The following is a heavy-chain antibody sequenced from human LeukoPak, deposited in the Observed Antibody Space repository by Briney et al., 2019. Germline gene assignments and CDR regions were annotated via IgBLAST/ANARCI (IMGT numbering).Heavy chain of an antibody. J-gene: IGHJ4*02. CDR1: GGSISSYY. V-gene: IGHV4-59*01. D-gene: IGHD3-10*01. CDR2: IYYSGST. CDR3: VRDRGEYGSGSNFDY. Sequence: PSETLSLTCTVSGGSISSYYWSWIRQPPGKGLEWIGYIYYSGSTNYNPSLKSRVTRSVDTSKNQFSLKLSSVTAADTAVYYCVRDRGEYGSGSNFDYWGQGTLVTVSS.